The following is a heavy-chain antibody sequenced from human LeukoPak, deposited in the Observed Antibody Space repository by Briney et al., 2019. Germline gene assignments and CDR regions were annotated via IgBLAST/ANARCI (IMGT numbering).Heavy chain of an antibody. CDR2: IYSGGST. J-gene: IGHJ3*02. CDR3: ASGFCSGGSCYNDAFDI. CDR1: GFTVSSKY. D-gene: IGHD2-15*01. V-gene: IGHV3-66*01. Sequence: GGSLRLSCAASGFTVSSKYMSWVRQAPGKGLEWVSVIYSGGSTFYADSVKGRFTISRDNSKNTLFLQMNSLRAEDTAAYYCASGFCSGGSCYNDAFDIWGQGTMVTVSS.